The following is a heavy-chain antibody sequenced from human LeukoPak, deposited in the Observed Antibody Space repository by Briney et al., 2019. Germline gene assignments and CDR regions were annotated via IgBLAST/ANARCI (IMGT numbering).Heavy chain of an antibody. Sequence: SETLSLTCTVSGGSIGGYYWSWIRQPPGKGLEWIGYIYYSGSTNYNPSLKSRVTISVDTSKNQFSLKLSSVTAADTAVYYCARLTRDQLPEGYSQHRGQGTLVTVSS. V-gene: IGHV4-59*08. CDR2: IYYSGST. D-gene: IGHD1-1*01. CDR3: ARLTRDQLPEGYSQH. J-gene: IGHJ1*01. CDR1: GGSIGGYY.